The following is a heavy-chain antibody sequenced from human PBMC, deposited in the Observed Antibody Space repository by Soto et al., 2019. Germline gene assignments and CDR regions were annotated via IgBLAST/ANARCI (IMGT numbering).Heavy chain of an antibody. D-gene: IGHD3-22*01. J-gene: IGHJ4*02. CDR2: IVVGSGNT. CDR3: AADKGDGYYDSSGYLPFDY. Sequence: TSVKVSCKASGLTFTSSAVQWVRQARGQRPEWIGWIVVGSGNTNYAQKFQERVTITRDISTSTAYMELSSLRSEDTAVYYCAADKGDGYYDSSGYLPFDYWGQGTLVTVSS. V-gene: IGHV1-58*01. CDR1: GLTFTSSA.